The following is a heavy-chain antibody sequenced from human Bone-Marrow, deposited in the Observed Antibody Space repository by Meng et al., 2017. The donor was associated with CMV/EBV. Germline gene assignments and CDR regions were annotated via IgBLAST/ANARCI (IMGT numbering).Heavy chain of an antibody. CDR3: AIDVTTQGYSGMDV. CDR1: PGFTLSGYA. Sequence: SLKISCVASPGFTLSGYAMHWVRQAPGKGLEWLALISYDGSTEYHADAVRGRFSISSDNSKNTLYVHMNRLRPEDTAIYYCAIDVTTQGYSGMDVWGQGTTVTVSS. CDR2: ISYDGSTE. V-gene: IGHV3-30*04. D-gene: IGHD2-21*01. J-gene: IGHJ6*02.